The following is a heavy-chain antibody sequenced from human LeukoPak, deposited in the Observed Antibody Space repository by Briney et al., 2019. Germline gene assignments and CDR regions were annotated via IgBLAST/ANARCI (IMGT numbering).Heavy chain of an antibody. CDR3: ARRGDGGRSFDY. CDR1: GFTFSTYL. CDR2: IYRGGST. V-gene: IGHV3-53*01. J-gene: IGHJ4*02. D-gene: IGHD4-23*01. Sequence: GGSLRLSCAASGFTFSTYLMHWVRQAPGKGLEWVSVIYRGGSTYYADSVKGRFTMSRDNSKNTLYLQMNSLRAEDTAVYYCARRGDGGRSFDYWGQGTLVTVSS.